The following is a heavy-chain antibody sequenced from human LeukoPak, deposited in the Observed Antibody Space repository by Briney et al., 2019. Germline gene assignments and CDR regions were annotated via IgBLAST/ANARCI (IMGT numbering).Heavy chain of an antibody. CDR1: GGTFSSYA. V-gene: IGHV1-69*01. Sequence: ASVKVSFKASGGTFSSYAISWVRQAPGQGLEWMGGIIPIFGTANYAQKFQGRVTITADESTSTAYMELSSLRAEDTAVYYCAASTGIIDYWGQGTLVTVSS. D-gene: IGHD1-1*01. J-gene: IGHJ4*02. CDR3: AASTGIIDY. CDR2: IIPIFGTA.